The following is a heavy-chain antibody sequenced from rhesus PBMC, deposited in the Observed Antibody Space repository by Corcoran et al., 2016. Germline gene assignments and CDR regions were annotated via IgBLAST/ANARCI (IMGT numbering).Heavy chain of an antibody. CDR2: ITGNSGIT. CDR3: ARDTGTWNGGY. D-gene: IGHD1-38*01. CDR1: GVSFSSYY. Sequence: QVQLQESGPGLVKPSETLSLTCAVSGVSFSSYYWGRIRQPPGKGLEWIGEITGNSGITKYNPALKIRVTISKAASKNQVFLNLNSVTAADTAVYYCARDTGTWNGGYWGQGVLVTVSS. J-gene: IGHJ4*01. V-gene: IGHV4-80*01.